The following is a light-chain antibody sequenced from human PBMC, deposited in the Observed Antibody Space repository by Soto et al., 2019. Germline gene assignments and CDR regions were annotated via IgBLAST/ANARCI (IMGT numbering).Light chain of an antibody. V-gene: IGKV3-20*01. CDR3: HNYGSAPET. J-gene: IGKJ1*01. CDR1: QSVSGSY. CDR2: GAS. Sequence: EIVLTQSPGTLSVSPGERATLSCRASQSVSGSYLAWYQQKPGQAPRLLIYGASFRATGIPDRFSGSGSGTDFTLTISRREPEDVAVYFCHNYGSAPETFGQRTKVEIK.